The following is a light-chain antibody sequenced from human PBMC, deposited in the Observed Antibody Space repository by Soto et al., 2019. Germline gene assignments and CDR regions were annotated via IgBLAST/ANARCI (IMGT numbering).Light chain of an antibody. CDR3: SSYAGTNKV. CDR1: SGDVGGHNF. CDR2: EVS. J-gene: IGLJ3*02. V-gene: IGLV2-8*01. Sequence: QSALTQPPSASGSPGQSVTISCTGTSGDVGGHNFVSWYQFHPGKAPKLIIYEVSKRPSGVPNRFSVSKSDNTASLTVSGLQAEDEADYFCSSYAGTNKVLGGGTKVTVL.